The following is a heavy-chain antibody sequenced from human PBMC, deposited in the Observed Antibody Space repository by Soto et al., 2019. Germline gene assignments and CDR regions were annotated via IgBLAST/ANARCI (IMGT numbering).Heavy chain of an antibody. Sequence: ASVKVSCKASGYTFTSYDINWVRQATGQGLEWMGWMNPNSGNTGYAQKFQGRVTMTRNTSISTAYMELSSLRSEDTAVYYCARRSGGFDFWSGYYTRDYYYYGMDVWGQGTTVTVSS. CDR3: ARRSGGFDFWSGYYTRDYYYYGMDV. V-gene: IGHV1-8*01. D-gene: IGHD3-3*01. CDR1: GYTFTSYD. CDR2: MNPNSGNT. J-gene: IGHJ6*02.